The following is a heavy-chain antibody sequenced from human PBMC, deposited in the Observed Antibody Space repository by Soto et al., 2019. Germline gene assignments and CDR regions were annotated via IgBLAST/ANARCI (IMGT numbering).Heavy chain of an antibody. J-gene: IGHJ5*02. CDR3: ARSLLTSSWYAGS. Sequence: PSETLSLTCAVSGYSISSGYYWGWIRQPPGKGLEWIGSIYHSGTTYYNPSLKSWVTISLDKSKNQFSLKLRSVTAADTAVYYCARSLLTSSWYAGSWGQGTLVTVSS. D-gene: IGHD6-13*01. CDR1: GYSISSGYY. V-gene: IGHV4-38-2*01. CDR2: IYHSGTT.